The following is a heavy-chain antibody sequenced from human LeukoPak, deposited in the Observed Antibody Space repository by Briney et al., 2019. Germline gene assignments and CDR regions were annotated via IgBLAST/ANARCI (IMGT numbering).Heavy chain of an antibody. CDR3: ARAIIDDGDYAS. CDR1: GFTFSSYW. J-gene: IGHJ5*02. V-gene: IGHV3-74*01. CDR2: INTDGSRT. D-gene: IGHD4-17*01. Sequence: GGSLRLSCAASGFTFSSYWMHWVRHAPGKGLVWVSRINTDGSRTSYADSVKGRSTISRDNAKNTLYLQMNSLRAEDTAVYYCARAIIDDGDYASWGQGTLVTASS.